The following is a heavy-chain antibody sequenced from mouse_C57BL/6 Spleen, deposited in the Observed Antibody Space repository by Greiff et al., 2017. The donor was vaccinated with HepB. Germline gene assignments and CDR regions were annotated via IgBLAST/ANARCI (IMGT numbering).Heavy chain of an antibody. V-gene: IGHV1-59*01. J-gene: IGHJ1*03. CDR3: ASEGDYYGSSPWYFDV. CDR1: GYTFTSYW. D-gene: IGHD1-1*01. Sequence: QVQLKQPGAELVRPGTSVKLSCKASGYTFTSYWMHWVKQRPGQGLEWIGVIDPSDSYTNYNQKFKGKATLTVDTSSSTAYMQLSSLTSEDSAVYYCASEGDYYGSSPWYFDVWGTGTTVTVSS. CDR2: IDPSDSYT.